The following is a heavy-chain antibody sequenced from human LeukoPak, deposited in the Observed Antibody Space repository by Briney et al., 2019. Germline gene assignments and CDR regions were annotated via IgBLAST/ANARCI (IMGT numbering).Heavy chain of an antibody. D-gene: IGHD5-12*01. CDR1: GLTSIAYA. Sequence: GGSLRLSCVGSGLTSIAYALTWARQAPGKGLEWVSGISGGGVTTYYADSVKGRFTISRDNSKNTLYLQMNSLRADDTAIYYCAKDRRLPWDYFDSWGQGTLVTVSS. V-gene: IGHV3-23*01. CDR2: ISGGGVTT. CDR3: AKDRRLPWDYFDS. J-gene: IGHJ4*02.